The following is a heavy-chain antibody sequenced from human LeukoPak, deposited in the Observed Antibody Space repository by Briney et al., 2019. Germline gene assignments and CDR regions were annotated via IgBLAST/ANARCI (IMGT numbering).Heavy chain of an antibody. D-gene: IGHD3-10*01. Sequence: GGSLRLSCAASGFTFSSYAMHWVRQAPGKGLEWVAVISYDGSNKYYADSVKGRFTISRDNSKNTLYLQMNSLRAEDTAVYYCAKDRWFGTFDYWGQGTLVTVSS. V-gene: IGHV3-30*04. CDR2: ISYDGSNK. CDR1: GFTFSSYA. CDR3: AKDRWFGTFDY. J-gene: IGHJ4*02.